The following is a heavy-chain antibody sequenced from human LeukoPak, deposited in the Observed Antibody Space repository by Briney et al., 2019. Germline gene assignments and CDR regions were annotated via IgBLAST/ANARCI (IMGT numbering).Heavy chain of an antibody. CDR3: AKETNAVTGRAYFDY. J-gene: IGHJ4*02. D-gene: IGHD6-19*01. Sequence: GGSLRLSCAASGFTFSSFAMSWVRQAPGKGLEWVSAISTSGSSTYYADSVKGRFTISRDNSNDTAYLQMSSLRAEDTAVYYCAKETNAVTGRAYFDYWGQGTLVTVSS. V-gene: IGHV3-23*01. CDR1: GFTFSSFA. CDR2: ISTSGSST.